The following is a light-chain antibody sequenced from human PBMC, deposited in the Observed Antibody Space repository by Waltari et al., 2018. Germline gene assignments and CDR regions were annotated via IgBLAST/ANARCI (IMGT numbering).Light chain of an antibody. Sequence: DIQLTQSPSFLSASVGYSVTITCRSTQGISGYLAWYQQKPGKAPKILIYVASTLQSGVPSRFSGSGSGTEFTLTISSLQPEDFATYYCQQLNSYPLTFGGGTKVEIK. J-gene: IGKJ4*01. CDR2: VAS. CDR3: QQLNSYPLT. V-gene: IGKV1-9*01. CDR1: QGISGY.